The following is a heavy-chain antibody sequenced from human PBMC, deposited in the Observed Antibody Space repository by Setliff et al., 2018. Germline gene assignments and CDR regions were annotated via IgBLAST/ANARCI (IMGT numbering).Heavy chain of an antibody. Sequence: SETLSLTCAVYGGSLSGNYWNWIRQPPGKGLEWIGEINHSGNTNYNPSLKSRVTISVDTSKNQFSLKLNSVTAADTAVYYCARERYFDWFFEDWGQGTLVTVSS. CDR1: GGSLSGNY. D-gene: IGHD3-9*01. CDR3: ARERYFDWFFED. V-gene: IGHV4-34*01. J-gene: IGHJ4*02. CDR2: INHSGNT.